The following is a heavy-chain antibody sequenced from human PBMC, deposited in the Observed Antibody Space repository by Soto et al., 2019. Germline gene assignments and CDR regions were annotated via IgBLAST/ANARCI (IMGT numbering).Heavy chain of an antibody. V-gene: IGHV1-69*13. CDR2: IIPIFGTA. Sequence: ALVKVSCKASGGTFSSYAISWVRQAPGQGLEWMGGIIPIFGTANYAQKFQGRVTITADESTSTAYMELSSLRSEDTAVYYCARGAPGDSSGYYDPLDYWGQGTLVTVSS. CDR1: GGTFSSYA. CDR3: ARGAPGDSSGYYDPLDY. D-gene: IGHD3-22*01. J-gene: IGHJ4*02.